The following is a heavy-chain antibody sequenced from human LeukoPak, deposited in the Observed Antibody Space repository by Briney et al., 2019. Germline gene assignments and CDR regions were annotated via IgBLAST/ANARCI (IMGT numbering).Heavy chain of an antibody. J-gene: IGHJ4*02. CDR1: GVTFSSYA. CDR3: AKGPWFVDQCPPFDY. Sequence: PGGSLRLSCAASGVTFSSYAMSWVRQAPGRGLEWVSAISGRGGSTYYADSVKGRFTISRDNSKNTLYLQMNSLRAEDTAVYYCAKGPWFVDQCPPFDYWGQGTLVTVSS. CDR2: ISGRGGST. V-gene: IGHV3-23*01. D-gene: IGHD3-10*01.